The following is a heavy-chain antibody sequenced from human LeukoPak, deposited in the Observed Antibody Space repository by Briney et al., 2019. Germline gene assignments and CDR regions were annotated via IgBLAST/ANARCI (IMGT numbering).Heavy chain of an antibody. J-gene: IGHJ4*02. Sequence: GGSLRLSCAASGFTFSSYAMSWVRQAPGKGLEWVSAISGSGGSTYYADSVKGRFTISRDNSKNTLYLQMNSLRAEDTAIYYCAKSVVVITFRFDDWGQGALVTVSS. CDR2: ISGSGGST. CDR3: AKSVVVITFRFDD. CDR1: GFTFSSYA. V-gene: IGHV3-23*01. D-gene: IGHD2-15*01.